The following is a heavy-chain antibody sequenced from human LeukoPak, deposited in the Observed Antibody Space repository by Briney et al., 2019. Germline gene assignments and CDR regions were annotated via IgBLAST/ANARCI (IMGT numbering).Heavy chain of an antibody. CDR3: AKVAVAGTSGAYYYYGMDV. Sequence: GGSLRLSCAASGFTFRGNARSWVGQVPGKGLEWVSAISGSGGSTYYADSVKGRFTISRDNSKNTLYLQMNSLRAEDTAVYYCAKVAVAGTSGAYYYYGMDVWGQGTTVTVSS. CDR2: ISGSGGST. J-gene: IGHJ6*02. CDR1: GFTFRGNA. V-gene: IGHV3-23*01. D-gene: IGHD6-19*01.